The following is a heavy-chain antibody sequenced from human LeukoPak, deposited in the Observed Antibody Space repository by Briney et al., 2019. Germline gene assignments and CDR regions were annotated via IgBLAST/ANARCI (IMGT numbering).Heavy chain of an antibody. V-gene: IGHV3-7*01. D-gene: IGHD3-22*01. CDR3: ATSYDSSGCD. CDR2: IKPDGSLQ. Sequence: GGSLRLSCTASGFIFSSFWMAWVRQAPGKGLEWVANIKPDGSLQFYGDSVKGRFTISGDNAKNSLYLQMNNLRAEDTALYYCATSYDSSGCDWGQGTLVTVSS. CDR1: GFIFSSFW. J-gene: IGHJ4*02.